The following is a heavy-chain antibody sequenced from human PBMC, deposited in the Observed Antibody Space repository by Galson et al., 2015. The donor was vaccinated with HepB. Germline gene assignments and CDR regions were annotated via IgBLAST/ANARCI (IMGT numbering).Heavy chain of an antibody. CDR3: ARDRLRIAAAGTDWYFDL. V-gene: IGHV3-30-3*01. D-gene: IGHD6-13*01. CDR2: ISYDGSNK. J-gene: IGHJ2*01. CDR1: GFTVDSVY. Sequence: SLRLSCAASGFTVDSVYMSWVRQAPGKGLEWVAVISYDGSNKYYADSVKGRFTISRDNAKNSLYLQMNSLRAEDTAVYYCARDRLRIAAAGTDWYFDLWGRGTLVTVSS.